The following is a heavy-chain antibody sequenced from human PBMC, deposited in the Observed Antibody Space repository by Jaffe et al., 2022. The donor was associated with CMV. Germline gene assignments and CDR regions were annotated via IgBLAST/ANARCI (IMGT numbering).Heavy chain of an antibody. CDR3: ARAFSVPGADAFDI. CDR1: GFTFSDYY. D-gene: IGHD3-3*02. J-gene: IGHJ3*02. V-gene: IGHV3-11*06. Sequence: QVQLVESGGGLVKPGGSLRLSCAASGFTFSDYYMSWIRQAPGKGLEWVSYISSSSSYTNYADSVKGRFTISRDNAKNSLYLQMNSLRAEDTAVYYCARAFSVPGADAFDIWGQGTMVTVSS. CDR2: ISSSSSYT.